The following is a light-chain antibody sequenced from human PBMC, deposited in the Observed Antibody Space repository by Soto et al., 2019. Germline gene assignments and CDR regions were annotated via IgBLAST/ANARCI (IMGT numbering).Light chain of an antibody. Sequence: DIQMTQSPSSLSASVGDRVTITCRTSQDISNYLAWYQQKPGKVPKLLIYAASTLQSGVPSRFSGGGSGTDFSLTISSLQPEDVATYYCQYWDDYSWTFGQGTKVEIK. CDR1: QDISNY. J-gene: IGKJ1*01. V-gene: IGKV1-27*01. CDR3: QYWDDYSWT. CDR2: AAS.